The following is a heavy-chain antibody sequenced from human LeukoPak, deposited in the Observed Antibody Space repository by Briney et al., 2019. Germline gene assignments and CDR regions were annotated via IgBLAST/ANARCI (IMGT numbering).Heavy chain of an antibody. CDR2: IWYDGSNK. J-gene: IGHJ4*02. D-gene: IGHD3-10*01. V-gene: IGHV3-33*01. CDR3: ARVEHINRGIIISPPDY. Sequence: PGGSLRLSCAASGFTFNSYAMHWVRQAPGKGLEWMAVIWYDGSNKYYADSVRGRFTISKDNSKNTLSMQMNSLTAEDTAVYYCARVEHINRGIIISPPDYWGQGTLVTVSS. CDR1: GFTFNSYA.